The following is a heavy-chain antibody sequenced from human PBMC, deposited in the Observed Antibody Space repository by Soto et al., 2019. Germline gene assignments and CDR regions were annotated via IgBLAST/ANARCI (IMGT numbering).Heavy chain of an antibody. CDR2: IYYSGST. CDR1: GGSISSYY. D-gene: IGHD4-17*01. CDR3: ARVLLYDYGDYGNFDY. V-gene: IGHV4-59*01. J-gene: IGHJ4*02. Sequence: SETLSLTCTISGGSISSYYWSWIRQPPGKGLEWIGYIYYSGSTNYNPSLKSRVTISVDTSKNQFSLKLSSVTAADTAVFYCARVLLYDYGDYGNFDYWGQGTLVTVSS.